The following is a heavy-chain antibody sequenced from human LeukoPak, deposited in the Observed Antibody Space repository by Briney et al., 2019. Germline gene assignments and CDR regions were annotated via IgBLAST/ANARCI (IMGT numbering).Heavy chain of an antibody. J-gene: IGHJ4*02. V-gene: IGHV3-21*01. CDR1: GFTFSSYG. D-gene: IGHD2-2*01. CDR2: ISDRGTYI. CDR3: ANHLACGSTSCPPFDS. Sequence: GGSLRLSCAASGFTFSSYGTHWVRQAPGKGLEWVASISDRGTYIYYADSVKGRFTISRDNAKNSLYLQMNSLRAEDTAVYYCANHLACGSTSCPPFDSWGQGTLVTVSS.